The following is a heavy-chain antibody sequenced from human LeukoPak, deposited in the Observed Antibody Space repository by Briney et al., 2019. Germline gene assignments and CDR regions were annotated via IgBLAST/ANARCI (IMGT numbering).Heavy chain of an antibody. J-gene: IGHJ4*02. CDR1: GYTFTGYY. V-gene: IGHV1-2*02. CDR2: INPNSGGT. CDR3: ARDFTGYSGYDFPRVTPDY. D-gene: IGHD5-12*01. Sequence: GASVKVSCKASGYTFTGYYMHWVRQAPGQGLEWMGWINPNSGGTNYAQKFQGRVTMTRDTSISTAYMELSRLRSDDTAVYYCARDFTGYSGYDFPRVTPDYWGQGTLVTVSS.